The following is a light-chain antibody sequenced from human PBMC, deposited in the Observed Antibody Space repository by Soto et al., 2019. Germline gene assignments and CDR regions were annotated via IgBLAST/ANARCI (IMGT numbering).Light chain of an antibody. CDR2: EVS. CDR1: SSDVGAYNY. V-gene: IGLV2-14*01. CDR3: SSYTSSNTLV. J-gene: IGLJ2*01. Sequence: QSALTQPASVSGSHGQSITISCTGTSSDVGAYNYVSWYQQHPGKAPKLMIFEVSDRPSGVSNRFSGSKSGNTASLTISGLQAEDEADHYCSSYTSSNTLVFGGGTKLTVL.